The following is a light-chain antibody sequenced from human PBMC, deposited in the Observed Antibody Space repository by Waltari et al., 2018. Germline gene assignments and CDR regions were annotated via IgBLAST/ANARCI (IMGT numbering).Light chain of an antibody. V-gene: IGLV2-23*02. CDR3: CSYAGSTTFVL. J-gene: IGLJ2*01. CDR2: EVN. Sequence: QSALTQPASVSGSPGQSITISCPGTSSDVGSFNLVSWYQLLPGKAPKLLISEVNKRPSGVSNRFSGSKSGITASLTISGLQAGDEADYYCCSYAGSTTFVLFGGGTKLTVL. CDR1: SSDVGSFNL.